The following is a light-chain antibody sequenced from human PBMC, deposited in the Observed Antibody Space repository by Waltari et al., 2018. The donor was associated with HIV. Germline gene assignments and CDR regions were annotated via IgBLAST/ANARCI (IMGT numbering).Light chain of an antibody. CDR1: SRDVGDYNY. Sequence: QSALTQPASVSGSPGQSLTISCTGTSRDVGDYNYVSRYQQHPGKAPKLMIDEVSNPPSGLSTRFSGPKSGNTASLTIAGLQAEDEADYYCSSYTSGSVVFGGGTKLTVL. CDR3: SSYTSGSVV. J-gene: IGLJ2*01. CDR2: EVS. V-gene: IGLV2-14*01.